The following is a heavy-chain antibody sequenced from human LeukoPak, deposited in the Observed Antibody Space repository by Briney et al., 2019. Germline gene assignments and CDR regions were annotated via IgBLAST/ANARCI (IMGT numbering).Heavy chain of an antibody. Sequence: GGSLRLSCAASGFTFSSYGMHWVRQAPGKGLEWVAVISYDGSNKYYADSVKGRFTISRDNSKNTLYLQMNSLRAEDTAVYYCARARDHGARSAFDIWGQGTMVTVSS. CDR3: ARARDHGARSAFDI. CDR2: ISYDGSNK. D-gene: IGHD1-14*01. CDR1: GFTFSSYG. J-gene: IGHJ3*02. V-gene: IGHV3-30*19.